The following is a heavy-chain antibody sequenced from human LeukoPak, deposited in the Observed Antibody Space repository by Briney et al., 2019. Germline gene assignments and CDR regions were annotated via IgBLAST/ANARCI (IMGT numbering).Heavy chain of an antibody. Sequence: GESLKISCKGSGYSFTSYWIGWVRQMPGKGLEWVAFIRYDGGNKYYADSVKGRFTISRDNSKNTLYLQMNSLRAEDTAVYYCAKTYYYDSSGSFLDYWGQGTLVTVSS. V-gene: IGHV3-30*02. CDR2: IRYDGGNK. CDR1: GYSFTSYW. J-gene: IGHJ4*02. CDR3: AKTYYYDSSGSFLDY. D-gene: IGHD3-22*01.